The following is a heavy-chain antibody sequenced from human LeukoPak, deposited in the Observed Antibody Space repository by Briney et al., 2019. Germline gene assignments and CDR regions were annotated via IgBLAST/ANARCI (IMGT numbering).Heavy chain of an antibody. CDR1: GYTFTSYG. CDR2: ISAYSGNT. CDR3: AREELGLVDY. J-gene: IGHJ4*02. D-gene: IGHD7-27*01. V-gene: IGHV1-18*01. Sequence: ASVKVSCKASGYTFTSYGISWVRQAPGQGLEWMGWISAYSGNTNYAQKLQGRITMTTDTSTSTAYMELSSLRSEDTAVYYCAREELGLVDYWGQGTLVTVSS.